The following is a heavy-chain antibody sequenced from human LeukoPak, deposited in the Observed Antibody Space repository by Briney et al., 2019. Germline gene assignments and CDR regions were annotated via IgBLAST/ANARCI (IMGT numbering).Heavy chain of an antibody. V-gene: IGHV3-20*04. D-gene: IGHD1-26*01. Sequence: GGSLRLSCAASGFTFDDYGMSWVRHVPGKGLEWVSGINSNGNRAGHADSVKGRFTISRDNAKNSLFLQMNSLRPEDTALYYCARDRGGSYMYFQHWGQGTLVTVSS. CDR3: ARDRGGSYMYFQH. CDR2: INSNGNRA. CDR1: GFTFDDYG. J-gene: IGHJ1*01.